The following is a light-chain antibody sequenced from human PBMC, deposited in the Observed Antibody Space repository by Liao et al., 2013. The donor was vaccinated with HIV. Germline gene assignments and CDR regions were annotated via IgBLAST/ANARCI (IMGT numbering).Light chain of an antibody. CDR3: QVWDSYSDHYF. V-gene: IGLV3-21*04. Sequence: SYELTQPPAVSVAPGETATITCGGHSVGSKSVHWYQQRPGQAPMVVIHFDSARPSGIPERFSGSNSANTATLTISRVEAGDEADYYCQVWDSYSDHYFFGTGTKVTVL. CDR2: FDS. CDR1: SVGSKS. J-gene: IGLJ1*01.